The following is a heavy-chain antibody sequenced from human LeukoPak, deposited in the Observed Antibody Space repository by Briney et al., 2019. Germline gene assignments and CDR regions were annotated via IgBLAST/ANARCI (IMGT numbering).Heavy chain of an antibody. CDR3: AREESYGYYYGMDV. CDR2: IYYSGST. Sequence: SETLSLTCTVSGGSMSSYYWSWIRQPPGKGLEWIGYIYYSGSTNYNPSLKSRVTISVDTSKNQFSLKLSSVTAADTAVYYCAREESYGYYYGMDVWGQGTTVTVSS. D-gene: IGHD1-26*01. V-gene: IGHV4-59*01. J-gene: IGHJ6*02. CDR1: GGSMSSYY.